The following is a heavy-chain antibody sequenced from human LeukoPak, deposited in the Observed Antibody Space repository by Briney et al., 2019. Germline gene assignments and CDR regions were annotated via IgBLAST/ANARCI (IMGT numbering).Heavy chain of an antibody. Sequence: SCKASGGTFSSYAMHWVRQAPGKGLEWVAVISYDGSNKYYADSVKGRFTISRDNSKNTLYLQMNSLRAEDTAVYYCARDEVAMAPIPYYYYGMDVWGQGTTVTVSS. CDR3: ARDEVAMAPIPYYYYGMDV. J-gene: IGHJ6*02. CDR1: GGTFSSYA. V-gene: IGHV3-30-3*01. D-gene: IGHD5-24*01. CDR2: ISYDGSNK.